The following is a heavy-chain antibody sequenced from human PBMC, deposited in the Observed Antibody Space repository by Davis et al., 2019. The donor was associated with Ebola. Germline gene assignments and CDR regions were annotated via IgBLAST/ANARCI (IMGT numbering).Heavy chain of an antibody. Sequence: PGGSLRLSCAASGFTFSSYAMHWVRQAPGKGLEYVSAISSNGGSTYYANSVKGRFTISRDNSKNTLYLQMGSLRAEDMAVYYCARLTAPVYSSSPYYYYMDVWGKGTTVTVSS. CDR2: ISSNGGST. J-gene: IGHJ6*03. D-gene: IGHD6-13*01. V-gene: IGHV3-64*01. CDR3: ARLTAPVYSSSPYYYYMDV. CDR1: GFTFSSYA.